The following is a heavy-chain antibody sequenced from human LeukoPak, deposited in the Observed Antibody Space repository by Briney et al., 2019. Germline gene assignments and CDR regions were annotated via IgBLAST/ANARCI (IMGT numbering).Heavy chain of an antibody. CDR1: GFTFSSYA. CDR2: ISGSGGST. Sequence: PGGSLRLSCAASGFTFSSYAMSWVRQAPGKGLEWVSAISGSGGSTYYTDSVKGRFTISRDNSKDTLYLQMNSLRAEDTAVYYCAKVSVGARDYWGQGTLVTVSS. D-gene: IGHD1-26*01. V-gene: IGHV3-23*01. J-gene: IGHJ4*02. CDR3: AKVSVGARDY.